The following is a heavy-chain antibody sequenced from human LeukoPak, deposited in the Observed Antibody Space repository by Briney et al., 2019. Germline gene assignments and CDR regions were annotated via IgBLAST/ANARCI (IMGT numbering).Heavy chain of an antibody. D-gene: IGHD4-11*01. CDR1: GYTFTAYY. CDR3: ARLNCRMTTCQDYNFDY. V-gene: IGHV1-2*02. J-gene: IGHJ4*02. CDR2: INPNSGGS. Sequence: ASMKVSCKASGYTFTAYYMHWVRQAPGQGLESMGWINPNSGGSNYAQKFQGRVTMTRDTSITTAHMDLRSLSSDDTAVYYCARLNCRMTTCQDYNFDYWGQGTLVTVSS.